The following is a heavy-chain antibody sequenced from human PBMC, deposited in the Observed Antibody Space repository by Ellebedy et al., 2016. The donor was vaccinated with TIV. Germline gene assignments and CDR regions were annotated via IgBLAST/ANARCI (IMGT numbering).Heavy chain of an antibody. Sequence: ASVKVSXXASGYTFTSHYMHWLRQAPGQGLEWMGLINPTGGSTNYAQKFQGRVTLTRDTSTSTDYMELSSLRSEDTAVYYCARVGGYDFYYYYYGMDVWGQGTTVTVSS. J-gene: IGHJ6*02. V-gene: IGHV1-46*01. D-gene: IGHD5-12*01. CDR2: INPTGGST. CDR3: ARVGGYDFYYYYYGMDV. CDR1: GYTFTSHY.